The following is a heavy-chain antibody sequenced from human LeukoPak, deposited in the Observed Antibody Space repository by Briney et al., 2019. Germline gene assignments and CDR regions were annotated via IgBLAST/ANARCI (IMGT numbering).Heavy chain of an antibody. CDR3: ARGEGSGSYMSYFEY. Sequence: TSETLSLTCAVYGGSFSGYYWSWIRQPPGKGLEWIGEIDHSGSTDYNPSLKSRVTISQDRSKNQFSLKLSSVTAADTAVYYCARGEGSGSYMSYFEYRGQGALVTVSS. CDR2: IDHSGST. D-gene: IGHD3-10*01. V-gene: IGHV4-34*01. J-gene: IGHJ4*02. CDR1: GGSFSGYY.